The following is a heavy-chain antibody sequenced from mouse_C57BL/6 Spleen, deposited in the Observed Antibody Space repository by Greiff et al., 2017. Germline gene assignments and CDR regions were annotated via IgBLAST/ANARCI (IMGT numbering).Heavy chain of an antibody. CDR3: ARTGGSYAMDY. Sequence: EVQLVESEGGLVQPGSSMKLSCTASGFTFSDYYMAWVRQVPEKGLEWVANINYDGSSTYYLDSLKSRFIISRDNAKNILYLQMSSLKSEDTATYYCARTGGSYAMDYWGQGTSVTVSS. J-gene: IGHJ4*01. CDR1: GFTFSDYY. CDR2: INYDGSST. V-gene: IGHV5-16*01.